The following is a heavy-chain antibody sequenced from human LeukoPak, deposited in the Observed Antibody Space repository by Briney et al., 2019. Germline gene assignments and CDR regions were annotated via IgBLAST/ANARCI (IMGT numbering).Heavy chain of an antibody. CDR2: ISSSSRYI. J-gene: IGHJ4*02. D-gene: IGHD6-13*01. V-gene: IGHV3-21*01. Sequence: PGGSLRLSCAASGFTFSSYSMNWVRQAPGKGLEWVSSISSSSRYIYYAHSVKARFTISRHNPKTSLYLQMNSLRAEDTPVYYCARDRSIAAARYFDYWGQGTLVTVSS. CDR3: ARDRSIAAARYFDY. CDR1: GFTFSSYS.